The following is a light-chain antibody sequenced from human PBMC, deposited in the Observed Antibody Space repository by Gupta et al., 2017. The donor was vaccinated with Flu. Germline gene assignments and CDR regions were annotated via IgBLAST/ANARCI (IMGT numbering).Light chain of an antibody. CDR1: QSLLHSYGKNY. J-gene: IGKJ5*01. CDR3: MQRIHLPVT. CDR2: EAS. Sequence: IVMTHTLLSLSVTPGQPASISCRTSQSLLHSYGKNYLNWYLQKPGHPPQLLIYEASNRGYGVPDRFRGRGYGTDFTLKISRGEDEDFGIYYCMQRIHLPVTFGQGTR. V-gene: IGKV2D-29*01.